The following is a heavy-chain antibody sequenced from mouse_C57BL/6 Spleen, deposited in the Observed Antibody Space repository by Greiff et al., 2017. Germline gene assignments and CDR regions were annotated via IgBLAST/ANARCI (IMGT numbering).Heavy chain of an antibody. CDR3: ARLSPFTTGWYFDV. CDR2: ISNLAYSI. J-gene: IGHJ1*03. V-gene: IGHV5-15*01. Sequence: EVQLVESGGGLVQPGGSLKLSCAASGFTFSDYGMAWVRQAPRKGPEWVAFISNLAYSIYYADTVTGRFTISRENAKNTLYLEMSSLRSEDTSMYYCARLSPFTTGWYFDVWGTGTTVTVSS. D-gene: IGHD1-1*01. CDR1: GFTFSDYG.